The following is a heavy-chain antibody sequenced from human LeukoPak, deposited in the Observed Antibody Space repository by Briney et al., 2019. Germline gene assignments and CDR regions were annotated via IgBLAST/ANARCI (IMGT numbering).Heavy chain of an antibody. CDR3: AGKTGDRLFDY. CDR1: GGSFSGYY. Sequence: PSETLSLTCAVYGGSFSGYYWSWIRQPPGKGLEWIGEINHSGSTNYNPSLKSRVTISVDTSKNQFSLKLSSVTAADTAVYYCAGKTGDRLFDYWGQGTLVTVSS. CDR2: INHSGST. D-gene: IGHD7-27*01. J-gene: IGHJ4*02. V-gene: IGHV4-34*01.